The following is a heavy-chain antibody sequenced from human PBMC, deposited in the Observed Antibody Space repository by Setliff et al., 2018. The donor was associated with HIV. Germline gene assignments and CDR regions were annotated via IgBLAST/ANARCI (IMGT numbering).Heavy chain of an antibody. D-gene: IGHD6-13*01. J-gene: IGHJ1*01. CDR1: GYTLTDHF. CDR3: ATDPGYSSTWYSESFQH. V-gene: IGHV1-2*02. Sequence: ASVKVSCNASGYTLTDHFLHWVRQAPGQGLEWMAWINPENGEAKYAQKFQGRVTVTRDTSINTGYMELRSLRSDDTAVYYCATDPGYSSTWYSESFQHWGQGTVVTVSS. CDR2: INPENGEA.